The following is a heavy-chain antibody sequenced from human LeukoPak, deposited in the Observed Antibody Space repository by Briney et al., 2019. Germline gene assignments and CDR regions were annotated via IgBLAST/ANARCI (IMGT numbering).Heavy chain of an antibody. Sequence: SQTLSLTCAISGDSVSSNSAAWNWIRQSPSRGLEWLGRTYYRSKWYYDYAVSVKSRITINPDTSKNQFSLQLNSVTPEDTAVYYCARAGYSSSWYERVSSYYYYMDVWGKGTTVTVSS. CDR2: TYYRSKWYY. V-gene: IGHV6-1*01. CDR1: GDSVSSNSAA. J-gene: IGHJ6*03. D-gene: IGHD6-13*01. CDR3: ARAGYSSSWYERVSSYYYYMDV.